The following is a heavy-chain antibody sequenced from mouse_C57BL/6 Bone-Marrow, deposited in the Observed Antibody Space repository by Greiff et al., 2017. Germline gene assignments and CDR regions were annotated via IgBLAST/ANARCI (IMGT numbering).Heavy chain of an antibody. D-gene: IGHD1-1*01. Sequence: EVQLQQSGAELVRPGASVKLSCTASGFNIKDDYMHWVKQRPEQGLEWIGWIDPENGDTEYASKFQGKATITADTSSNTAYRQLSSLTSEDTAVYYRTTFGYYYGLWYFDGWGTGTTVTVSS. CDR1: GFNIKDDY. J-gene: IGHJ1*03. CDR3: TTFGYYYGLWYFDG. CDR2: IDPENGDT. V-gene: IGHV14-4*01.